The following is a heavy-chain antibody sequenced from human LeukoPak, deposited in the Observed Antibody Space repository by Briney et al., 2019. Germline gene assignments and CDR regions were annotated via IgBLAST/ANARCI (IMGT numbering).Heavy chain of an antibody. J-gene: IGHJ4*02. D-gene: IGHD3-22*01. V-gene: IGHV1-46*01. CDR2: INPSGGST. CDR3: ARVRFDYYDSSGYYTFDY. CDR1: GYTFTSYY. Sequence: ASVKVSCKASGYTFTSYYMHWVRQAPGQGLEWMGIINPSGGSTSYAQKFQGRVTMTRDTSTSTVYVELSSLRSEDTAVYYCARVRFDYYDSSGYYTFDYWGQGTLVTVSS.